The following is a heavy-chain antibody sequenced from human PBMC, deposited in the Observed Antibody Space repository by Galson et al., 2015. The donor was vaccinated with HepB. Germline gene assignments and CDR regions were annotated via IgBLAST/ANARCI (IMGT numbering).Heavy chain of an antibody. D-gene: IGHD1-26*01. CDR2: IKSKTHGGTT. Sequence: SLRLSCAASGFTFSDAWMIWVRQAPGRGLEWVGHIKSKTHGGTTDYAAPVKGRFTISRLDSKNTVYLQLNSLKTEGTAVYYCTTGPIVGTTFFDYWGQGTLVTVSS. V-gene: IGHV3-15*01. J-gene: IGHJ4*02. CDR1: GFTFSDAW. CDR3: TTGPIVGTTFFDY.